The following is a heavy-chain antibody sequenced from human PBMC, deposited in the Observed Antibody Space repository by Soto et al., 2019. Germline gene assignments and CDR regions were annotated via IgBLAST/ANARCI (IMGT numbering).Heavy chain of an antibody. J-gene: IGHJ4*02. V-gene: IGHV1-69*01. CDR1: GGTFSSYS. Sequence: QVQLVQSGAEVKKPGSSVKVSCKASGGTFSSYSISWVRQSPGQGLEWMGGIIPIFGTANYAQKFQGRVTITADECTSRAYMELSSLRSEDTAVYYCARAFGMVPHDYYFDYWGQGTLVTVSS. D-gene: IGHD3-16*01. CDR3: ARAFGMVPHDYYFDY. CDR2: IIPIFGTA.